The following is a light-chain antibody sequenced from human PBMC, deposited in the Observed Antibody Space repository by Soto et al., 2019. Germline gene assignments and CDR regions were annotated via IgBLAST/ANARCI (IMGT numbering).Light chain of an antibody. CDR2: AAS. CDR1: QGISSY. CDR3: QQINYYPRT. Sequence: DIQLTQSPSFLSASVGDRVSITCRASQGISSYLAWYQQKPGKAPTLLIYAASTLRGGVPSRFSGSGSRTEFTLTINSLQPADFATYYCQQINYYPRTFGQGTKLEI. V-gene: IGKV1-9*01. J-gene: IGKJ2*01.